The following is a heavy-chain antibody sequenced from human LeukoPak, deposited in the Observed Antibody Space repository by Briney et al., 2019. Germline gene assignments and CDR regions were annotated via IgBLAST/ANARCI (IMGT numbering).Heavy chain of an antibody. V-gene: IGHV4-31*03. CDR3: AREMVRDAFDI. CDR2: VSSSGTT. Sequence: SQNLSLTCTVSGGSISRDGHYWSWIRQYPGKVLESIGSVSSSGTTTYNPSLKSRVTISLDTSQNQFSLNLRSLTATDTAVYYCAREMVRDAFDIWGQGTMVTVSS. D-gene: IGHD2-8*01. CDR1: GGSISRDGHY. J-gene: IGHJ3*02.